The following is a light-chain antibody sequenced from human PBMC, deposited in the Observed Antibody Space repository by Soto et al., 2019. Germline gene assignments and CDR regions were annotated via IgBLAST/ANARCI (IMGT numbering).Light chain of an antibody. V-gene: IGLV2-11*01. Sequence: QSVLTQPPSASGSPGQSVTISCTGTKNDIGVYDFVSWYQHHPGKAPKLLIYDVTRRPSGVPDRFSGSKSGNTASLTISGLQVEDEADYYCCSHAGSYTFRVYGTGTKVTVL. CDR3: CSHAGSYTFRV. J-gene: IGLJ1*01. CDR2: DVT. CDR1: KNDIGVYDF.